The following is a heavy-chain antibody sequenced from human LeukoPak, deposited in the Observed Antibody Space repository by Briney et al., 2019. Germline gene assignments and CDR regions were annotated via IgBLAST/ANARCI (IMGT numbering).Heavy chain of an antibody. Sequence: GGSLRLSCIVSGFTFSAYAMSWVRQAPGKGLEWVSVVTATGGETYYADSVRGRFIISRDNSRNTFYLQMNSLRAEDTAVYFCARRFDFWRGYSRPHYFDYWGQGTLVTVSP. CDR2: VTATGGET. J-gene: IGHJ4*02. CDR1: GFTFSAYA. V-gene: IGHV3-23*01. CDR3: ARRFDFWRGYSRPHYFDY. D-gene: IGHD3-3*01.